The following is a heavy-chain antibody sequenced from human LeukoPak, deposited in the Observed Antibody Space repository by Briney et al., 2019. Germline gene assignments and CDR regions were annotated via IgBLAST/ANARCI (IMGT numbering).Heavy chain of an antibody. D-gene: IGHD3-22*01. Sequence: RASVKVSCKASGYTFTSYDINWVRQATGQGLEWMGWMNPNSGNTGYAQKFQGRVTMTRNTSISTTYMELSSLRSEDTAVYYCARGGDSSGYYLDYWGQGTLVTVSS. CDR1: GYTFTSYD. CDR2: MNPNSGNT. V-gene: IGHV1-8*01. J-gene: IGHJ4*02. CDR3: ARGGDSSGYYLDY.